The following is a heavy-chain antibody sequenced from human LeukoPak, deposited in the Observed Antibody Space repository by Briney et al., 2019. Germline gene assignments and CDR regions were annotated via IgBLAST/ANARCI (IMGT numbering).Heavy chain of an antibody. Sequence: SQTLSLTCTVSGGSISSGDYYWSWIRQPPGKGLEWIGYIYYSGSTYYNPSLKGRVTISVDTSKNQFSLKLSSVTAADTAVYYCARDRGGYGDFDYWGQGTLVIISS. CDR1: GGSISSGDYY. CDR2: IYYSGST. V-gene: IGHV4-30-4*08. CDR3: ARDRGGYGDFDY. J-gene: IGHJ4*02. D-gene: IGHD3-16*01.